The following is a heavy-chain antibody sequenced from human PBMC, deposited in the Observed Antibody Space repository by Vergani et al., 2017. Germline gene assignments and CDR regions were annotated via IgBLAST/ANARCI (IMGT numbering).Heavy chain of an antibody. Sequence: QVPLVPSGAEVKTPGASVTVSCKASGYTFTSYGISWVRQAPGQGLEWMGWISAYNGNTNYAQKLQGRVTMTTDTSTSTAYMELRSLRSDDTAVYYCARDLAAAGSVDYWGQGTLVTVSS. J-gene: IGHJ4*02. CDR2: ISAYNGNT. D-gene: IGHD6-13*01. CDR3: ARDLAAAGSVDY. CDR1: GYTFTSYG. V-gene: IGHV1-18*01.